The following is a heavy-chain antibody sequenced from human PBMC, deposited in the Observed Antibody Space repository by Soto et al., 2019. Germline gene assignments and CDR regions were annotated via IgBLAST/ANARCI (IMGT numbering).Heavy chain of an antibody. CDR1: GFTFSSYA. J-gene: IGHJ6*02. Sequence: PGGSLRLSCAASGFTFSSYAMSWVHQAPGKGLEWVSAISGSGGSTYYADSVKGRFTISRDNSKNTLYLQMNSLRAEDTAVYYCAKSPAPYGPYGMDVWGQGTTVTVSS. CDR3: AKSPAPYGPYGMDV. V-gene: IGHV3-23*01. D-gene: IGHD3-10*01. CDR2: ISGSGGST.